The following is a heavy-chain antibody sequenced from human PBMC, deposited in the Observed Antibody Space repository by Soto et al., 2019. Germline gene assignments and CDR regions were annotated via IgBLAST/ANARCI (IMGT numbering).Heavy chain of an antibody. Sequence: SEDLSLSWTVTGGTLIRNKWRGWGRQTPGKGLEWIGDIYHGGSTNYNPSLMSRVTISLDMSRNQFSLRLSSVTAADTAVYYCAGERGSITLRGPFDIWGQGTLVTVSS. V-gene: IGHV4-4*02. J-gene: IGHJ3*02. CDR2: IYHGGST. CDR3: AGERGSITLRGPFDI. D-gene: IGHD3-16*01. CDR1: GGTLIRNKW.